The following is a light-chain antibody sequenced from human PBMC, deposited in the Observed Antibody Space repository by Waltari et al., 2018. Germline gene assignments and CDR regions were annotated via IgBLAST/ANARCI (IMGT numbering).Light chain of an antibody. Sequence: QSALTQPASVSGSPGQSITISCTGTSSDVGGYNYVSWYQQHPGKAPKLMIYDVSKRPSGVSHRFSGSKSGNTASLTISGRQAEDEADYYCCSDAGSSTKVFGGGTKLTVL. CDR2: DVS. J-gene: IGLJ3*02. V-gene: IGLV2-23*02. CDR1: SSDVGGYNY. CDR3: CSDAGSSTKV.